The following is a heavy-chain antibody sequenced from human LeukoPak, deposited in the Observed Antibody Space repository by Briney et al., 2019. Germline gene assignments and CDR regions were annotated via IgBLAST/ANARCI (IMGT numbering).Heavy chain of an antibody. Sequence: PSETLSLTCTVSGGSISSGDYYWSWIRQPPGKGLEWIGYIYYSGSTYYNPSLKGRVTISVDTSKNQFSLKLSSVTAADTAVYYCARDRRDFWSGYSRLHGMDVWGQGTTVTVSS. J-gene: IGHJ6*02. CDR1: GGSISSGDYY. CDR3: ARDRRDFWSGYSRLHGMDV. CDR2: IYYSGST. D-gene: IGHD3-3*01. V-gene: IGHV4-30-4*01.